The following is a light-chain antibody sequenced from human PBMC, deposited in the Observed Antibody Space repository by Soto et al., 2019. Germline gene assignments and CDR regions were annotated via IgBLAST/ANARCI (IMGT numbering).Light chain of an antibody. CDR1: SSDVGSYNF. J-gene: IGLJ1*01. CDR2: EGS. Sequence: QSVLTQPASVSGSPGQSITISCTGTSSDVGSYNFVSWYQQHPGKAPKLMIYEGSKRPSGVSNRFSGSKSGNTASLTISGLQAEDEADYYCCSYAGGGSCVVATGTKSPS. V-gene: IGLV2-23*01. CDR3: CSYAGGGSCV.